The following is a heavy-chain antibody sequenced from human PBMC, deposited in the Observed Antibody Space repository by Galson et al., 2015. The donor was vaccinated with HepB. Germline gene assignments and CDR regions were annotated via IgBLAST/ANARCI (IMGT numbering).Heavy chain of an antibody. CDR1: GYSFTSYW. J-gene: IGHJ6*02. CDR2: IYPGDSDT. Sequence: QSGAEVKKPGESLKISCKGSGYSFTSYWIGWVRQMPGKGLEWMGIIYPGDSDTRYSPSFQGQVTISADKSISTAYLQWSSLKASDTAMYYCARHRPPLEVTTKKYAQYYYYGMDVWGQGTTVTVSS. D-gene: IGHD4-17*01. CDR3: ARHRPPLEVTTKKYAQYYYYGMDV. V-gene: IGHV5-51*01.